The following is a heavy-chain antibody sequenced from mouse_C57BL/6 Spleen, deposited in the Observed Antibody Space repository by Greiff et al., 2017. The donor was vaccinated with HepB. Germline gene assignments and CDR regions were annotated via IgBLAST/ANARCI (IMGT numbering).Heavy chain of an antibody. D-gene: IGHD1-1*01. CDR1: GYTFTSYW. CDR3: ARGGTVVAGYYAMDY. V-gene: IGHV1-74*01. J-gene: IGHJ4*01. Sequence: QVQLQQSGAELVKPGASVKVSCKASGYTFTSYWMHWVKQRPGQGLEWIGRIHPSDSDTNYNQKFKGKATLTVDISSSTAYMQLSSLTSEDSAVYYCARGGTVVAGYYAMDYWGQGTSVTVSS. CDR2: IHPSDSDT.